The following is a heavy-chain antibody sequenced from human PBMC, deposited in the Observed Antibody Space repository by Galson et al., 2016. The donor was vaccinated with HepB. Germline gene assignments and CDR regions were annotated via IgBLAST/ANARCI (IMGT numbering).Heavy chain of an antibody. V-gene: IGHV1-2*02. CDR1: GYTSTGYY. J-gene: IGHJ6*02. D-gene: IGHD1-26*01. CDR3: ARSVGYDYGMDV. CDR2: INPKSGGT. Sequence: SVKVSCKASGYTSTGYYIHYVRQAPGQGLEWMAWINPKSGGTKYAQKFQGRVTMTRGTSISTADMELSRLRSDDTAVYYCARSVGYDYGMDVWGQGTTVTVSS.